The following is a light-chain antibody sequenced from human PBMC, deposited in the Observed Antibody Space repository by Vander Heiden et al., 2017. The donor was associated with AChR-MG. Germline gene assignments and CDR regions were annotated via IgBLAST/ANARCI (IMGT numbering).Light chain of an antibody. CDR1: NSNIGPNH. CDR2: TTN. CDR3: AAWDNSLGGRV. Sequence: QSVLTQPPSASGTPGQTVTISCSGSNSNIGPNHVYWYQQLPGTAPKLLIHTTNQRPSGVPDRFSGSKSGMSASLAISGLRSEDEADYYCAAWDNSLGGRVFGGGTELTVL. J-gene: IGLJ3*02. V-gene: IGLV1-47*01.